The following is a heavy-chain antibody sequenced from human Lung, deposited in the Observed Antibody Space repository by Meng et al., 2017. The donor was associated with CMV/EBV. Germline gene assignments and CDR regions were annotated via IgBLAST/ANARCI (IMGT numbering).Heavy chain of an antibody. CDR2: IKQDGSEK. D-gene: IGHD5-24*01. CDR3: ARPLDGYSKSYFYYGMDV. CDR1: GFTFRGYW. J-gene: IGHJ6*02. Sequence: SCAASGFTFRGYWMSWVRQAPGKGLKWVANIKQDGSEKYYVDSVKGRFTISRDNADNSLYLQMNNLRPEDTAVYYCARPLDGYSKSYFYYGMDVWXQGNXVTVSS. V-gene: IGHV3-7*01.